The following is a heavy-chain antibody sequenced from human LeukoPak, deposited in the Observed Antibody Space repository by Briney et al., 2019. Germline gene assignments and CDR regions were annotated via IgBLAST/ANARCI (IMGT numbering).Heavy chain of an antibody. V-gene: IGHV3-48*03. Sequence: QPGGSLRLACAVSGFTFSSYEMNWVRQAPGKGLEWVSYISNSGNTIYYADSVKGRFTISRDNAKNSLYLQMNNLRAEDTAVYYCARDPRGRPDYGGNSLDYWGQGTLVTVSS. CDR3: ARDPRGRPDYGGNSLDY. CDR1: GFTFSSYE. D-gene: IGHD4-23*01. J-gene: IGHJ4*02. CDR2: ISNSGNTI.